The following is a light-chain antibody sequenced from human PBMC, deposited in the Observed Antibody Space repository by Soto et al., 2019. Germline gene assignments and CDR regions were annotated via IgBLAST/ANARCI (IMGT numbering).Light chain of an antibody. CDR1: QDINSR. J-gene: IGKJ1*01. CDR2: AAT. V-gene: IGKV1D-16*01. CDR3: QQYNSYSPWT. Sequence: DIQMTQSPSSVSASVGDTVTITCRASQDINSRLAWFQQQPGRPPKYVIQAATMLQSGFPSRCAGGGSGTEVTLTISGLQPDDFATYYCQQYNSYSPWTFGPGTKVDI.